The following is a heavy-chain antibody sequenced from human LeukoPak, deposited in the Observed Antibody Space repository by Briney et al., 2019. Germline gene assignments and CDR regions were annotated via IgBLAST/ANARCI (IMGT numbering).Heavy chain of an antibody. J-gene: IGHJ4*02. V-gene: IGHV3-23*01. CDR3: AKDLYYYGSGFDY. CDR1: GFTFSSYA. Sequence: GGSLRLSCAASGFTFSSYAMSWVRQAPGKGLEWVSAISGSGGSTYYADSVKDRFTISRDNSKNTLYLQMNSLRAEDTAVYYCAKDLYYYGSGFDYWGQGTLVTVSS. CDR2: ISGSGGST. D-gene: IGHD3-10*01.